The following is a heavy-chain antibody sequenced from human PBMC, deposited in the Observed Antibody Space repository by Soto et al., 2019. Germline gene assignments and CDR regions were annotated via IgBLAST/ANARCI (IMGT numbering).Heavy chain of an antibody. CDR2: INHSGST. D-gene: IGHD3-10*01. CDR3: AIALKQTERLWFGTS. CDR1: GGSFSGYY. Sequence: PSETLSLTCAVYGGSFSGYYWSWIRQPPGKGLEWIGEINHSGSTNYSPSLKSRVTISVDTSKNQFSLKLSSVTAADTAVYYCAIALKQTERLWFGTSWGQGTLVTVSS. V-gene: IGHV4-34*01. J-gene: IGHJ5*02.